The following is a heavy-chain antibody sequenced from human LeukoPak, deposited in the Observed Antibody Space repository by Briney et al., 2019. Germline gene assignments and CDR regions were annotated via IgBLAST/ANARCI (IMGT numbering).Heavy chain of an antibody. CDR3: ASIVFKEPDWGFDY. CDR1: GYSISSGYY. V-gene: IGHV4-38-2*02. Sequence: SETLSLTCTVSGYSISSGYYWGWIRQPPGKGLEWIGSIYHSGSTYYNPSLKSRATISVDTSKNQFSLKLSSVTAADTAVYYCASIVFKEPDWGFDYWGQGTLVTVSS. D-gene: IGHD7-27*01. CDR2: IYHSGST. J-gene: IGHJ4*02.